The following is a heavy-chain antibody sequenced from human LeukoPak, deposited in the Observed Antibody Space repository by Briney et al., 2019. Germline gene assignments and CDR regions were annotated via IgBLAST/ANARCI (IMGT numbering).Heavy chain of an antibody. D-gene: IGHD6-13*01. Sequence: ASVKVSCKASGYTFTIYYMHWVRQAPGQGLEWMGIINPSGGSTSYAQKFQGRVTMARDTSTSTVYMELSSLRSEDTAVYYCARDRARSKQQLPWGFLYGMDVWGQGTTVTVSS. J-gene: IGHJ6*02. CDR1: GYTFTIYY. CDR3: ARDRARSKQQLPWGFLYGMDV. CDR2: INPSGGST. V-gene: IGHV1-46*01.